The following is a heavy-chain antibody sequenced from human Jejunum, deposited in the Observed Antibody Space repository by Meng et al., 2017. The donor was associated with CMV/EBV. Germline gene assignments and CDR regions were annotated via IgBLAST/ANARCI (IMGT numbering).Heavy chain of an antibody. V-gene: IGHV4-39*07. Sequence: ISSSRYYWGWIRQPPGKGLEWVASIYYTGSPSYNVALKGRVTISEDTSNTQFSLKLSSVTAADTAVYYCASRSRNDEGSSLYFFDFWGQGTLVTVSS. CDR3: ASRSRNDEGSSLYFFDF. CDR1: ISSSRYY. CDR2: IYYTGSP. D-gene: IGHD6-13*01. J-gene: IGHJ4*02.